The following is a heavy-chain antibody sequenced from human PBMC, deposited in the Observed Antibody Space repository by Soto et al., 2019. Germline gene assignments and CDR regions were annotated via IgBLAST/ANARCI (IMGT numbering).Heavy chain of an antibody. CDR2: IVVASGQT. D-gene: IGHD2-15*01. CDR3: SADRPDIGVGWWV. CDR1: GMHFCRSG. J-gene: IGHJ6*02. V-gene: IGHV1-58*02. Sequence: SWTATGMHFCRSGMQCVRQAHGQRLEWIGWIVVASGQTNYAQNFRGRVAITRDTSTATAYIELTGLTSEDTAVYFCSADRPDIGVGWWVWGQGTTVTVSS.